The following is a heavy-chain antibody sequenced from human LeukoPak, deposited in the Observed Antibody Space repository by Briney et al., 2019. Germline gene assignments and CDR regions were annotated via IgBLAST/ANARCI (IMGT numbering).Heavy chain of an antibody. CDR3: AREQEGSSGWYNWFDP. CDR1: GGSISSYY. V-gene: IGHV4-59*01. J-gene: IGHJ5*02. Sequence: PSETLSLTCTVSGGSISSYYWSWIRQPPGKRLEWIGYIYYSGSTNYNPSLKSRVTISVDTSKNQFSLKLSSVTAADTAVYYCAREQEGSSGWYNWFDPWGQGTLVTVSS. CDR2: IYYSGST. D-gene: IGHD6-19*01.